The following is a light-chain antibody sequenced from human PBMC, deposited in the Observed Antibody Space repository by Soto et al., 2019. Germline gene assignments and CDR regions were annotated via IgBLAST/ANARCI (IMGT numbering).Light chain of an antibody. V-gene: IGKV3-11*01. J-gene: IGKJ4*01. CDR2: EAS. Sequence: EIVWTQSPATLSLSPGERATLSCRASQSVSSSLAWYQQKPGQAPSLLIYEASNRVTGIPARFSGSGSGTDFTLTISSLEPEDFAVYYCQQRSNWPLTFGGGTKVEIK. CDR3: QQRSNWPLT. CDR1: QSVSSS.